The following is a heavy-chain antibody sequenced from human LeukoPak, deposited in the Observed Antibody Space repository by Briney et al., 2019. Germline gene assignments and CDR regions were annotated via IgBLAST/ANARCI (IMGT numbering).Heavy chain of an antibody. D-gene: IGHD1-14*01. CDR1: GFTFSAYA. V-gene: IGHV3-23*01. CDR3: VKGTPPPVY. CDR2: ISVSGSQT. Sequence: GGSLRLSCVASGFTFSAYAVGWVRRAPGMGLEWVSSISVSGSQTDYADSVKGRFTISRDNSKNTFYLQMNSLRAEDTAVYYWVKGTPPPVYWGPGTLVTVSS. J-gene: IGHJ4*02.